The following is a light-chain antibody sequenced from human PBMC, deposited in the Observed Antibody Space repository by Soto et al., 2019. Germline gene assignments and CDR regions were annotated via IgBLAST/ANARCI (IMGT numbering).Light chain of an antibody. CDR2: DVS. J-gene: IGLJ1*01. V-gene: IGLV2-14*01. CDR3: SSYTSSSTLV. CDR1: SSDVGGYNY. Sequence: LTQPASVSGSPGQSITISCTGTSSDVGGYNYVSWYQQHPGKAPKLMIYDVSNRPSGVSNRFSGSKSGNTASLTISGLQAEDEADYYCSSYTSSSTLVFGTG.